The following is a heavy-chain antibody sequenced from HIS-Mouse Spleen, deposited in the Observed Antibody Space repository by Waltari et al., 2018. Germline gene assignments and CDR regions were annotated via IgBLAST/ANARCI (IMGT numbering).Heavy chain of an antibody. CDR3: ARHPEIAAAVGAFDI. J-gene: IGHJ3*02. V-gene: IGHV1-69*04. CDR2: IIPILGIA. Sequence: QVQLVQSGAEVKKPGSSVKVSCKASGGTFSSYAISGGRQAPGQGLEWMGRIIPILGIANYAQKFQGRVTITADKSTSTAYMELSSLRSEDTAVYYCARHPEIAAAVGAFDIWGQGTMVTVSS. D-gene: IGHD6-13*01. CDR1: GGTFSSYA.